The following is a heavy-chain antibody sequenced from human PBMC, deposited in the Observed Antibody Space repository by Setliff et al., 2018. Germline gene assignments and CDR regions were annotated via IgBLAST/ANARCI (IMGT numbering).Heavy chain of an antibody. J-gene: IGHJ3*02. CDR1: GFTFSSYS. V-gene: IGHV3-21*01. CDR2: ISSSSSYI. Sequence: GGSLRLSCAASGFTFSSYSMNWVRQAPGKGLEWVSSISSSSSYIYYADSVKGRFTISRDNAKNSLYLQMNSLRAEDTAVYYCARSPANGGHDAFDIWGQGTMVT. CDR3: ARSPANGGHDAFDI. D-gene: IGHD6-25*01.